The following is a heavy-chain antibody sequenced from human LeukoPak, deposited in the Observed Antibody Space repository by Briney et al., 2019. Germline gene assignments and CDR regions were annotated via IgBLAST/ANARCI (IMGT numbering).Heavy chain of an antibody. CDR1: GFPFSRYT. V-gene: IGHV3-48*02. J-gene: IGHJ4*02. D-gene: IGHD3-16*01. CDR2: ISSSSSSI. Sequence: GRSLRPSCAASGFPFSRYTMNWVRQAPGKGLEWVSYISSSSSSIYYADSVKGRFTISRDNAENSLYLQMNSLRDEDTAVYYCARDTGGPDYWGQGTLVTVSS. CDR3: ARDTGGPDY.